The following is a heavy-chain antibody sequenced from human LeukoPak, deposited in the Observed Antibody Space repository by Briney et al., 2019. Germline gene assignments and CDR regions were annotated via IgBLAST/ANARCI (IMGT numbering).Heavy chain of an antibody. D-gene: IGHD3-10*01. CDR2: IIPIIGTP. CDR1: GGSFSTYG. V-gene: IGHV1-69*05. Sequence: SVKVSCKASGGSFSTYGTSWVRQAPGQGLEWMGGIIPIIGTPKFAQKFQGRVTITTDEPTTTVYMELSRLRFEDTAVYYCARDLMVRGARGYWGQGTLVTVSS. CDR3: ARDLMVRGARGY. J-gene: IGHJ4*02.